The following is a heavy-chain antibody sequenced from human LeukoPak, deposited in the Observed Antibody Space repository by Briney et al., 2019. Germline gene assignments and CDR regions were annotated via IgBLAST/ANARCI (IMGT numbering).Heavy chain of an antibody. Sequence: GGSLRLSCAASGFTFSSYSMNWVRQAPGKGLEWGSSISSRSNYKYYADSVKGRFTISRHNAKNSLYLQMNSLRAEDTAVYYCARDCSGGSCYSGYFDCWGQGTLVTVSS. CDR3: ARDCSGGSCYSGYFDC. CDR1: GFTFSSYS. CDR2: ISSRSNYK. J-gene: IGHJ4*02. D-gene: IGHD2-15*01. V-gene: IGHV3-21*01.